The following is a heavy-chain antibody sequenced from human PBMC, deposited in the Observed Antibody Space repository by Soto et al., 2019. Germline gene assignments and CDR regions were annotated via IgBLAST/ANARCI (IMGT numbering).Heavy chain of an antibody. Sequence: GGSLRLSCAASGFTFNSYAMSWVRQAPGKGLEWVSTIIGSGGSTYYADSVKGRFSVPRDNSKNTLYLQMNSLRAEDTAVYYCASKDSSDIDYWGQGTLVTVSS. D-gene: IGHD3-22*01. CDR3: ASKDSSDIDY. J-gene: IGHJ4*02. CDR1: GFTFNSYA. V-gene: IGHV3-23*01. CDR2: IIGSGGST.